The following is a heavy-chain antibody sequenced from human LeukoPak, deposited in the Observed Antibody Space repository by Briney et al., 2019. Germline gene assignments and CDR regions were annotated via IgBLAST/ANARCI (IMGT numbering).Heavy chain of an antibody. D-gene: IGHD2-2*01. V-gene: IGHV1-3*01. CDR2: INAGNGNT. J-gene: IGHJ4*02. Sequence: ASVKVSCKASGYTFTSYAMHWVRQAPGQRLERMGWINAGNGNTKYSQKFQGRVTITRDTSSSTAYMELSSLRSEDTAVYYCAREEYQLLPETYWGQGTLVTVSS. CDR3: AREEYQLLPETY. CDR1: GYTFTSYA.